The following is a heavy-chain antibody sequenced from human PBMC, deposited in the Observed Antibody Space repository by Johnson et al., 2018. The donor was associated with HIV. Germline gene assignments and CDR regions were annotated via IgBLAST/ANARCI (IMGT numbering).Heavy chain of an antibody. CDR3: AREALTYYDASGSYYPVHDAFDI. V-gene: IGHV3-11*01. CDR2: ISRSGSTI. Sequence: QVQLVESGVGLVKPGGSLRLSCAAFGFTFSDYYMSWIRKAPGKGLEWVSYISRSGSTIYYGDSVKGRFTISRDNAKNSVYLQMNSLRAEDTALYYCAREALTYYDASGSYYPVHDAFDIWGLGTLVTVSS. D-gene: IGHD3-10*01. CDR1: GFTFSDYY. J-gene: IGHJ3*02.